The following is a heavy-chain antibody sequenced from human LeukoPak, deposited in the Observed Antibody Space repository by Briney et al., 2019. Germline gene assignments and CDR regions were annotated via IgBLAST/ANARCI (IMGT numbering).Heavy chain of an antibody. J-gene: IGHJ5*02. CDR1: GGSISSSSYY. Sequence: PSETLSLTCTVSGGSISSSSYYWGWIRQPPGKGLEWIGSIYYSGSTYYNPSLKSRVPISVDTSKNQFSLKLSSVTAADTAVYYCAGQVRGYYYDSSGYGWFDPWGQGTLVTVSS. V-gene: IGHV4-39*01. CDR2: IYYSGST. D-gene: IGHD3-22*01. CDR3: AGQVRGYYYDSSGYGWFDP.